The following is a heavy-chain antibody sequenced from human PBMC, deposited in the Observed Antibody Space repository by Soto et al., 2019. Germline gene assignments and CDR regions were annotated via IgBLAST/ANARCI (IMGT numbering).Heavy chain of an antibody. Sequence: EVQLLESGGGLVQPGGSLRLSCAASGFTFSSYAMSWVRQAPGKGVEWVSAISGSGGSTYYADSVKGRFTISRDNSKNTLYLQMNSLRAEDTAVYYCAKDWSSWGNAFDIWGQGTMVTVSS. V-gene: IGHV3-23*01. CDR1: GFTFSSYA. CDR3: AKDWSSWGNAFDI. CDR2: ISGSGGST. D-gene: IGHD6-13*01. J-gene: IGHJ3*02.